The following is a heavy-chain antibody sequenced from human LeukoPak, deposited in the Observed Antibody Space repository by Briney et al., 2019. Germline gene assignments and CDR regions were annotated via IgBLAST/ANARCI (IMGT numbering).Heavy chain of an antibody. D-gene: IGHD1-26*01. J-gene: IGHJ3*02. Sequence: GGSLRLSCAASGFTFSDYAMHWVRQAPGKGLEWVAVMSYDGSNKYYADSVKGRFTISRDNSKNTLYVQMSSLRVEDTAVYYCARPDSGTYVARAFDIWGQGTLVSVSS. CDR3: ARPDSGTYVARAFDI. CDR1: GFTFSDYA. V-gene: IGHV3-30-3*01. CDR2: MSYDGSNK.